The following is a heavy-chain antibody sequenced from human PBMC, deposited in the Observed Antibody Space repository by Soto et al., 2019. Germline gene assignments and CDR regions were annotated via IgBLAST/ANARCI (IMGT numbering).Heavy chain of an antibody. J-gene: IGHJ4*02. CDR3: ARWWFGEFFDY. Sequence: QVQLQESGPGLVKPSQTLSLTCTVSGGSISSGDYYWSWIRQPPGKGLEWIGYIYYSGSTYYNPFLKSRVTXSXASSKNQFSLKLSSVTAADTAVYYCARWWFGEFFDYWGQGTLVTVSS. CDR1: GGSISSGDYY. D-gene: IGHD3-10*01. CDR2: IYYSGST. V-gene: IGHV4-30-4*01.